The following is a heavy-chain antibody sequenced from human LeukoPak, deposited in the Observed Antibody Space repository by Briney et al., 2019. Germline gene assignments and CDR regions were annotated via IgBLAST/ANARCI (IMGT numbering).Heavy chain of an antibody. CDR2: IYYSGRT. CDR1: GGSISSYY. Sequence: PSETLSLTCTVSGGSISSYYWRWVRQPPGKGLEWVGHIYYSGRTNYNPSLKSRVTISVDTSKNQFTLNRRAGDAADTAVYYCARYRPGDGYNFDYWGQGTLVTVSS. V-gene: IGHV4-59*01. CDR3: ARYRPGDGYNFDY. D-gene: IGHD5-24*01. J-gene: IGHJ4*02.